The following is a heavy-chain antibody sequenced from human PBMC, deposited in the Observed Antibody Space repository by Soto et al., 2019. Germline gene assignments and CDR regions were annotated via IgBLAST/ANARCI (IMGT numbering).Heavy chain of an antibody. CDR3: ARGYGSSTSCYDGEDIDD. J-gene: IGHJ4*02. CDR2: INAGNGNT. Sequence: ASVKVSCKASGYTFTSYAMHWVRQAPGQRLEWMGWINAGNGNTKYSQKFQGRVTITRDTSASTAYMELSSLRSEDTAVYYCARGYGSSTSCYDGEDIDDWGQGTLVTVSS. V-gene: IGHV1-3*01. CDR1: GYTFTSYA. D-gene: IGHD2-2*01.